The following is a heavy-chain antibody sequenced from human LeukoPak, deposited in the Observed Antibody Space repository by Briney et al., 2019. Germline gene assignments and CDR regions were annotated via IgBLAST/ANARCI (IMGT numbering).Heavy chain of an antibody. Sequence: ASVKVSCKASGYTFTGYYMHWVRQAPGQGVEWMGWINPNSGGTNYAQKFQGRVTMTRDTSISTAYMELSRLRSDDTAVYYCARGPRLIAVAGHFDYWGQGTLVTVSS. V-gene: IGHV1-2*02. D-gene: IGHD6-19*01. CDR3: ARGPRLIAVAGHFDY. CDR2: INPNSGGT. J-gene: IGHJ4*02. CDR1: GYTFTGYY.